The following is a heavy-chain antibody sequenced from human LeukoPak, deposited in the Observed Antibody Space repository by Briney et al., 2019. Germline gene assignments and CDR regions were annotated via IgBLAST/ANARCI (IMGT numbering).Heavy chain of an antibody. CDR3: AKRRKNDYQNFDY. D-gene: IGHD4-11*01. J-gene: IGHJ4*02. Sequence: GGSLRLSCAASGFTVSSNYMSWVRQAPGKGLEWVSAISGSGGSTYYADSVKGRFTISRDNSKNTLYLQMNSLRAEDTAVYYCAKRRKNDYQNFDYWGQGTLVTVSS. V-gene: IGHV3-23*01. CDR1: GFTVSSNY. CDR2: ISGSGGST.